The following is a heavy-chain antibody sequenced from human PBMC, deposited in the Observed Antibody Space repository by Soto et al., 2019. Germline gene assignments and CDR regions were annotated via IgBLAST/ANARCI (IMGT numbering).Heavy chain of an antibody. J-gene: IGHJ4*02. CDR1: GGSISSGY. CDR2: IYHSGST. CDR3: ARRYGGNFDY. V-gene: IGHV4-59*01. Sequence: SETLSLTCSVSGGSISSGYWTWIRHPPGKGLEWIGYIYHSGSTNYNPSLKSRVTISVDTSKNQFSLRLSPVTAADTAVYYCARRYGGNFDYWGQGTLVTVSS. D-gene: IGHD2-15*01.